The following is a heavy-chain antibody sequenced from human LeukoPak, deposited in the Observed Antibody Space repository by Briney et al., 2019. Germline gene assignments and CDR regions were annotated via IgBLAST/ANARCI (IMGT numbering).Heavy chain of an antibody. J-gene: IGHJ6*03. V-gene: IGHV3-49*04. CDR1: GFTFSSYS. Sequence: PGGSLRLSCAASGFTFSSYSMNWVRQAPGKGLEWVGFIRSKAYGGTTEYAASVKGRFTISRDDSKSIAYLQMNSLKTEDTAVYYCTRGPMGTFGYYYYYMDVWGKGTTVTVSS. CDR3: TRGPMGTFGYYYYYMDV. CDR2: IRSKAYGGTT. D-gene: IGHD3-16*01.